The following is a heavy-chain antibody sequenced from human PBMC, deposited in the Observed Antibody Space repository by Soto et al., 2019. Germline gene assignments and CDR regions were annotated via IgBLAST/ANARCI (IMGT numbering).Heavy chain of an antibody. CDR1: GGTFSNYV. CDR3: ARGWNDFPH. J-gene: IGHJ1*01. D-gene: IGHD1-1*01. Sequence: QVQLVQSGAEVKKPGSSVKVSCKASGGTFSNYVITWVRQAPGQGLECMGGIIPIAGTANYAQKFQGRVTITADEHTSTVYMELSSLRSEDTAVDYCARGWNDFPHWGQGTRVTVSS. V-gene: IGHV1-69*01. CDR2: IIPIAGTA.